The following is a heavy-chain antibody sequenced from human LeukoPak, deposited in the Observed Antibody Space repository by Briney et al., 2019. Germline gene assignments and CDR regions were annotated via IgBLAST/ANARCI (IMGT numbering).Heavy chain of an antibody. V-gene: IGHV4-59*01. Sequence: SETLSLTCTVSGGSISSYYWSWIRQPPGKGLEWIGYIYYSGSTNYNPSLKSRVTISVDTSKNQFSLKLSSVTAADTAVYYCAARYSSSWYDFDYWGQGTLVTVS. J-gene: IGHJ4*02. D-gene: IGHD6-13*01. CDR1: GGSISSYY. CDR2: IYYSGST. CDR3: AARYSSSWYDFDY.